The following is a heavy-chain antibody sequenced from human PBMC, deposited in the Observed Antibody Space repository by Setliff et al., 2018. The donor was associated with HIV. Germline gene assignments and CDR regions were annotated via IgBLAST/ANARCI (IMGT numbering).Heavy chain of an antibody. CDR2: VNQRVTS. D-gene: IGHD3-16*01. CDR1: GGSFTDIGGSFTDYY. Sequence: PSETLSLTCAVFGGSFTDIGGSFTDYYWIWIRQPPGKGLEWIGEVNQRVTSNYNPSHKSRVTISIDESKSQFSLKLSSVTAADTAVYFCARDKGGGYSDSWGQGTLVTVSS. V-gene: IGHV4-34*01. CDR3: ARDKGGGYSDS. J-gene: IGHJ4*02.